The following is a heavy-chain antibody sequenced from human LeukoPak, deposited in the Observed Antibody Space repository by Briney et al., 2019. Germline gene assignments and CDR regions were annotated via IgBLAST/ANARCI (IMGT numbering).Heavy chain of an antibody. V-gene: IGHV3-23*01. CDR1: GFTFSSYA. J-gene: IGHJ6*02. CDR2: ISGSGGST. D-gene: IGHD3-9*01. CDR3: AKGSGLRYFDWFTYYYYGMDV. Sequence: GGSLRLSCAASGFTFSSYAMSWVRQAPGKGLEWVSAISGSGGSTYYADSVKGRFTISRDNSKNTLYLQMNSLRAEVTAVYYCAKGSGLRYFDWFTYYYYGMDVWGQGTTVTVSS.